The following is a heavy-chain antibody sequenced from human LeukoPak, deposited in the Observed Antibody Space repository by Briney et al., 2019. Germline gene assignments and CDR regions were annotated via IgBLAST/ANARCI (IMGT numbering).Heavy chain of an antibody. D-gene: IGHD3-22*01. CDR3: ASVDRYYYDSSGYYDAFDI. CDR2: IYYSGST. V-gene: IGHV4-59*01. CDR1: GGSFSGYY. Sequence: PSETLSLTCAVYGGSFSGYYWSWIRQPPGKGLEWIGYIYYSGSTNYNPSLKSRVTISVDTSKNQFSLKLSSVTAADTAVYYCASVDRYYYDSSGYYDAFDIWGQGTMVTVSS. J-gene: IGHJ3*02.